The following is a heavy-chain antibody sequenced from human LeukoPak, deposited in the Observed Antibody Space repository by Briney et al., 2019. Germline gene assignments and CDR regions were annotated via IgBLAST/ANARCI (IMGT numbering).Heavy chain of an antibody. V-gene: IGHV1-18*01. CDR2: ISAYNGNT. Sequence: GASVKVSCKASGYTFTSYGISWVRQAPGQGLEWMGWISAYNGNTNYAQKLQGRVTMTTDTSTSTAYMELRSLRSDDTAVYYCATTYYDFWSGPPPIYYYYGMDVWGQGTTVTVSS. CDR3: ATTYYDFWSGPPPIYYYYGMDV. CDR1: GYTFTSYG. J-gene: IGHJ6*02. D-gene: IGHD3-3*01.